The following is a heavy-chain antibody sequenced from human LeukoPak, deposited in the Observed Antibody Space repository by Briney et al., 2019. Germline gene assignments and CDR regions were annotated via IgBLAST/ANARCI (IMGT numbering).Heavy chain of an antibody. CDR1: GFTFTSYA. CDR2: ITDSGGTT. CDR3: ARDPNGNYVGAFDFQR. D-gene: IGHD4-17*01. J-gene: IGHJ1*01. V-gene: IGHV3-23*01. Sequence: GGSLRLSCAASGFTFTSYAMTWVRQAPGKGLEWVSSITDSGGTTYYADSVKGRFTISRDNYKNTLSLQMNSLRVEDTAVYYCARDPNGNYVGAFDFQRWGQGTLVTVSS.